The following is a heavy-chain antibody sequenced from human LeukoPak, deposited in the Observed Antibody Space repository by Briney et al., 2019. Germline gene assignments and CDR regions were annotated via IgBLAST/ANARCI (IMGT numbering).Heavy chain of an antibody. CDR2: IRSDGSDT. D-gene: IGHD3-22*01. CDR1: GFTFSDTW. CDR3: ARRAGDYSHPYDY. V-gene: IGHV3-74*01. Sequence: GGSLRLSCAASGFTFSDTWMHWVRQAPGKGLVWVSRIRSDGSDTRYAESVKGRFTISRDNAKNTLYLQMNSLRAEDTAVYYCARRAGDYSHPYDYWGQGTLVTVSS. J-gene: IGHJ4*02.